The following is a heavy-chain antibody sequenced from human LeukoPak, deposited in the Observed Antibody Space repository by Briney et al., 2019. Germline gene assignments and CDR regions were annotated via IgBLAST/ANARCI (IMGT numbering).Heavy chain of an antibody. J-gene: IGHJ4*02. CDR1: GFTFSSYA. V-gene: IGHV3-33*08. CDR3: AREWTLIQLFDY. D-gene: IGHD5-18*01. CDR2: IWYDGSNK. Sequence: GGSLRLSCAASGFTFSSYAMSWVRQAPGKGLEWVAVIWYDGSNKYYADSVKGRFTISRDNSKNTLYLQMNSLRAEDTAVYYCAREWTLIQLFDYWGQGTLVTVSS.